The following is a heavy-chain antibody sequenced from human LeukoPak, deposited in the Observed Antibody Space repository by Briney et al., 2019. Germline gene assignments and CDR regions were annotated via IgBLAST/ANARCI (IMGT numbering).Heavy chain of an antibody. Sequence: GGSLRLSCAASGFTFSSYGMHWVRQAPGKGLGWVSSISSSSSYIYYADSVKGRFTISRDNAKNSLYLQMNSLRAEDTAVYYCARDNGGNSDYYYYMDVWGKGTTVTVSS. CDR3: ARDNGGNSDYYYYMDV. CDR2: ISSSSSYI. V-gene: IGHV3-21*01. D-gene: IGHD4-23*01. J-gene: IGHJ6*03. CDR1: GFTFSSYG.